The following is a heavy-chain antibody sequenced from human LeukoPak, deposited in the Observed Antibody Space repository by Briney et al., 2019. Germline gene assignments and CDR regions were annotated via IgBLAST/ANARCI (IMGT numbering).Heavy chain of an antibody. Sequence: GGSLRLSCAASGFASSSYGMSWVRQAPGKGLEWVSDISGTGGNTYYAESVKGRFTISRDNSKNTLYLQMNSLRAEDTAIYYCAFPAHHWLVRGAFDIWGQGTMVTVSS. CDR1: GFASSSYG. V-gene: IGHV3-23*01. D-gene: IGHD6-19*01. J-gene: IGHJ3*02. CDR2: ISGTGGNT. CDR3: AFPAHHWLVRGAFDI.